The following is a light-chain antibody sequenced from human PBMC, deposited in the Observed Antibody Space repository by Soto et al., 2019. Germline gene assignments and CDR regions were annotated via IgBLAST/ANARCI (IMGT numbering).Light chain of an antibody. J-gene: IGKJ1*01. CDR2: GAS. Sequence: EIVLTQSPGTLSLSPGERATLSCRASQSISNSKLAWCQHKAGQAPRLVIYGASGRATGIPNRFSGSGSGTDFTFTITRLEPDDFAVYYCQVFDGSIWTFGQGTKVDIK. CDR3: QVFDGSIWT. CDR1: QSISNSK. V-gene: IGKV3-20*01.